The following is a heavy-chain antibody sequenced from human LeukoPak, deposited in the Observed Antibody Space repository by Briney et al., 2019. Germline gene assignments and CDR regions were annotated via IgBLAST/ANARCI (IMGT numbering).Heavy chain of an antibody. Sequence: SGRSLRLSCAASGLTFSSYSMNWVRQAPGKGLEWVSSISSSSSYIYYADSVKGRFTIARDNAKNSLYLQMNSLRAEDTAEYYWARDKVAHFDYWGQGTLVTVSS. V-gene: IGHV3-21*01. J-gene: IGHJ4*02. CDR3: ARDKVAHFDY. D-gene: IGHD2-15*01. CDR1: GLTFSSYS. CDR2: ISSSSSYI.